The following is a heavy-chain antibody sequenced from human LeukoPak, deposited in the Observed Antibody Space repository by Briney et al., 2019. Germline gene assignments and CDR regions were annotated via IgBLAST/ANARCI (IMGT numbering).Heavy chain of an antibody. J-gene: IGHJ6*03. D-gene: IGHD2-2*03. CDR1: GFTVSSNY. V-gene: IGHV3-53*01. CDR2: IYSGGST. Sequence: GGSLRLSCAASGFTVSSNYMSWVRQAPGKGLEWVSVIYSGGSTYYADSVKGRFTISKDNSKNTLYLQINSLRAEDTAVYYCARAAWIDYYYYMDVWGKGTTVTISS. CDR3: ARAAWIDYYYYMDV.